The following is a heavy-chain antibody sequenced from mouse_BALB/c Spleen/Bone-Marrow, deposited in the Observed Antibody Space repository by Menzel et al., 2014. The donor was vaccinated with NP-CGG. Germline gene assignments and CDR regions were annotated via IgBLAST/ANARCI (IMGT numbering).Heavy chain of an antibody. CDR1: GYTFTSYY. J-gene: IGHJ2*01. V-gene: IGHV1S81*02. CDR3: TRGRTWDFDY. CDR2: INPSNGGT. D-gene: IGHD4-1*01. Sequence: VQLQQSGAELVKPGASVKLSCKASGYTFTSYYMYWVKQRPGQGLEWIGEINPSNGGTNFNEKFKSRATLTVDKSPSPAYMQLSSLTSEDSAVYYCTRGRTWDFDYWGQGTTLTVSS.